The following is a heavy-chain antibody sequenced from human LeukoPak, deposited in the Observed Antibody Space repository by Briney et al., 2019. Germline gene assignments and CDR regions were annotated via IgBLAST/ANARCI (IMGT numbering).Heavy chain of an antibody. Sequence: ASVKVSCKASGYTFTSYGISWVRQAPGQGLEWMGMINPSIGSISYAQRFQGRVSMTWDTSTSTVYVELSSLRSEDTAIYYCARDLSRDGYQEYYFDYWGQGTLVTVSS. CDR1: GYTFTSYG. CDR3: ARDLSRDGYQEYYFDY. V-gene: IGHV1-46*03. D-gene: IGHD5-24*01. J-gene: IGHJ4*02. CDR2: INPSIGSI.